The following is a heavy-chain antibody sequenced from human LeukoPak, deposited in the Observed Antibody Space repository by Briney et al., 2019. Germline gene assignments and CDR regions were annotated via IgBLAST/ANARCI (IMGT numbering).Heavy chain of an antibody. J-gene: IGHJ5*02. Sequence: ASETLSLTCTVAGGSISSYYWSWIRQPPGKGLEWIGYIYYSGSTNYNPSLKSRVTISVDTSKNQFSLKLSSVTAADTAVYYCARHGYSSGSLAWFDPWGQGTQVTVSS. CDR2: IYYSGST. D-gene: IGHD6-19*01. CDR3: ARHGYSSGSLAWFDP. CDR1: GGSISSYY. V-gene: IGHV4-59*01.